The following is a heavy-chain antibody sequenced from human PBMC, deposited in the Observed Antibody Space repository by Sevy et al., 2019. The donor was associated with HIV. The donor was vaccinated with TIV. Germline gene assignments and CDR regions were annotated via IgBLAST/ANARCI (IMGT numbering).Heavy chain of an antibody. Sequence: GGSLRLSCAASGFSFSSYCMHWVRQAPGKGLEWVANIKQDESEKYYVASVKGRFTISRDNAKNSVYLQMNSLRPEDTAIYYCARGNSGSFDYWGQGTLVTVSS. V-gene: IGHV3-7*04. CDR2: IKQDESEK. D-gene: IGHD3-22*01. CDR3: ARGNSGSFDY. J-gene: IGHJ4*02. CDR1: GFSFSSYC.